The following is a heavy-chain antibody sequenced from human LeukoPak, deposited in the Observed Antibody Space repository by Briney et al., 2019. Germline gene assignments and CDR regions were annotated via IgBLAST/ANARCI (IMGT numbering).Heavy chain of an antibody. CDR2: ISYDGSNK. V-gene: IGHV3-30*18. CDR1: GFTFSSYG. Sequence: GGSLRLSCAASGFTFSSYGMHWVRQAPGKGLEWVAVISYDGSNKYYADSVKGRFTISRDNFRNTLYLQLNNLRAEDTALYYCAKAYRTNGYYQLPIDFWGQGTLVTVSS. CDR3: AKAYRTNGYYQLPIDF. D-gene: IGHD3-22*01. J-gene: IGHJ4*02.